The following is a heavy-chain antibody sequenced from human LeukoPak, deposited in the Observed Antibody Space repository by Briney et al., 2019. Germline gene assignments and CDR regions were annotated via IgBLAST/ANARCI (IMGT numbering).Heavy chain of an antibody. J-gene: IGHJ4*02. CDR2: ISSNGGST. CDR1: GFTFSSYA. CDR3: VKPYYYGSGSFSAYY. Sequence: GGSLRLSCSASGFTFSSYAMHWVRQAPGKGLEYVSAISSNGGSTYYADSVKGRFTISRDNPKNTLYLQMSSLRPEDTAVYYCVKPYYYGSGSFSAYYWGQGTLVTASS. V-gene: IGHV3-64D*06. D-gene: IGHD3-10*01.